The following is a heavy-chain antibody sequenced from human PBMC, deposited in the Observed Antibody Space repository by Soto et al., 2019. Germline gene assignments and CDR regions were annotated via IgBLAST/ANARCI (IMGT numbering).Heavy chain of an antibody. CDR3: AAELYSGGSCCSFDI. V-gene: IGHV1-58*01. Sequence: QMQVVQSGPEVKKPGTSVKVSCKTSGFTFSSSAVQWVRQASGQRLEWMGWIVVGSGNTKYAQKFQERVTITRDMSTSTAHLELSSLSSEDTAVYYCAAELYSGGSCCSFDIWGQGTMVTVSS. CDR2: IVVGSGNT. D-gene: IGHD2-15*01. J-gene: IGHJ3*02. CDR1: GFTFSSSA.